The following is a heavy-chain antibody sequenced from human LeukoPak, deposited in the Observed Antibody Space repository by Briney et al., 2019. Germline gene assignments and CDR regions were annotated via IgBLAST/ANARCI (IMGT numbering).Heavy chain of an antibody. Sequence: GGSLRLSCAASGFTFDDYGMSWVRQAPGKGLEWVSGINWNDGSTGYADSVKGRFTTTRDNAKNSLYLQMNSLRAEDTALYHCASSCSSTSCYGRDVWGKGTTVTVT. CDR1: GFTFDDYG. CDR3: ASSCSSTSCYGRDV. D-gene: IGHD2-2*01. J-gene: IGHJ6*03. V-gene: IGHV3-20*01. CDR2: INWNDGST.